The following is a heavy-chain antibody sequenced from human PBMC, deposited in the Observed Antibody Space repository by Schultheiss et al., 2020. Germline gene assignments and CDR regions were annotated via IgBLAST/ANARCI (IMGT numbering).Heavy chain of an antibody. D-gene: IGHD3-22*01. Sequence: GGSLRLSCKASGGTFSSYAISWVRQAPGQGLEWMGGIIPIFGTANYAQKFQGRVTITADESTSTAYMELRSLRSDDTAVYYCARGLYGMDVWGQGTTVTVSS. J-gene: IGHJ6*02. CDR1: GGTFSSYA. V-gene: IGHV1-69*01. CDR3: ARGLYGMDV. CDR2: IIPIFGTA.